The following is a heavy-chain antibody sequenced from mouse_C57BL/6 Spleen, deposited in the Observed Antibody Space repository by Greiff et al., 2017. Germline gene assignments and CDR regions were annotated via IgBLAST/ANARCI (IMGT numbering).Heavy chain of an antibody. Sequence: EVQRVESGPELVKPGASVKIPCKASGYTFSDYNMDWVKQSHGKSLEWIGDINPNNGGTYYNQKFKGRATLTVDKSSSTAYMELRSLTSEDTALYYCARRSLGWRFAYWGQGTLVTVSA. CDR1: GYTFSDYN. CDR2: INPNNGGT. V-gene: IGHV1-18*01. CDR3: ARRSLGWRFAY. J-gene: IGHJ3*01. D-gene: IGHD3-3*01.